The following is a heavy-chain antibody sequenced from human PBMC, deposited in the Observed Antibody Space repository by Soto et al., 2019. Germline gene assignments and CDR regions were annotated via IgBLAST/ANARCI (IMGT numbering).Heavy chain of an antibody. CDR2: IYYSGST. CDR3: ARDRGGYSSSWYDDNWFDP. V-gene: IGHV4-59*01. CDR1: GGSISSYY. D-gene: IGHD6-13*01. Sequence: QVQLQESGPGLVKPSETLSLTCTVSGGSISSYYWSWIRQPPGKGLEWIGYIYYSGSTNYNPSLKRRVTISVDTSKNQFSLKLSSVTAADTAVYYCARDRGGYSSSWYDDNWFDPWGQGTLVTVSS. J-gene: IGHJ5*02.